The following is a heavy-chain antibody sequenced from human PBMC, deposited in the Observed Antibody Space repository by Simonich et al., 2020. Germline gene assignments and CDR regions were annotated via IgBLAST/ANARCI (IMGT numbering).Heavy chain of an antibody. J-gene: IGHJ3*02. CDR3: ARDYSNYDAFDI. CDR1: GFTFSSYW. D-gene: IGHD4-4*01. Sequence: EVQLVESGGGLVQPGGSLRLSCAASGFTFSSYWMHWVRQAPGKGLGVVSRINREGRSTSYADSVKGRFTISRDNAKNTLYLQMNSLRAEDTAVYYCARDYSNYDAFDIWGQGTMVTVSS. V-gene: IGHV3-74*01. CDR2: INREGRST.